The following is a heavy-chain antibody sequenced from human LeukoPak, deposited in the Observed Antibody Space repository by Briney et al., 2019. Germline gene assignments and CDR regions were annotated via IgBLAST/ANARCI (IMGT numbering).Heavy chain of an antibody. J-gene: IGHJ6*03. D-gene: IGHD4-23*01. V-gene: IGHV4-59*08. CDR2: IYYSGST. CDR3: ARGVNYHYYYMDV. Sequence: PSETLSLTCTVSGGSISTYYWNWIRQPPGKGLEWIGYIYYSGSTNYNPSLKSRVTISVDTSKNQFSLKLSSVTAADTAVYYCARGVNYHYYYMDVWGKGTTVTISS. CDR1: GGSISTYY.